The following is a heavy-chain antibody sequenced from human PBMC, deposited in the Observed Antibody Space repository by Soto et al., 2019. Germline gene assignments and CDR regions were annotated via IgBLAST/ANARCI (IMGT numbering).Heavy chain of an antibody. CDR1: GFTFSTYA. D-gene: IGHD4-17*01. J-gene: IGHJ4*02. CDR3: ARLDYGPDY. V-gene: IGHV3-23*01. CDR2: IYDDGSTT. Sequence: GGSLRLSCAASGFTFSTYAMSWVRQAPGKGLQWVSTIYDDGSTTFYADSVKGRFAISRDNSRNTLYLQMNSLRAEDTAIYYCARLDYGPDYWGQGTLVTVSS.